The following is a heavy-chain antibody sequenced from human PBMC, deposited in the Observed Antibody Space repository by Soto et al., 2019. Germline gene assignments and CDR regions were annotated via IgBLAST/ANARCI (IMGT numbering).Heavy chain of an antibody. CDR2: ISYDGSNK. CDR1: GFTFSSYG. CDR3: AKDRMGAGVRGYFDY. Sequence: QVQLVESGGGVVQPGKSLRLSCAGSGFTFSSYGMDWVRQAPGKVLERVAVISYDGSNKYYADSVKGRFTISRDNSKNTLYLQMSSLRADDTAVYYCAKDRMGAGVRGYFDYWGQGTLVTVSS. D-gene: IGHD3-10*01. V-gene: IGHV3-30*18. J-gene: IGHJ4*02.